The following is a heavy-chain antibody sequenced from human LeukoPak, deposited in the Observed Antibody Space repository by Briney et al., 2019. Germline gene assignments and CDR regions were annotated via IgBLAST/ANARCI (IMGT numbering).Heavy chain of an antibody. CDR1: GFTFSGYW. CDR2: INQDGTEK. J-gene: IGHJ4*01. D-gene: IGHD4-17*01. CDR3: ARDPNYGIY. V-gene: IGHV3-7*01. Sequence: GGSLRLSCAASGFTFSGYWMSWVRQAPGEGLEWVAKINQDGTEKAYVDSVRGRFTISRDNAKNSLFLQMNSLRAEDTAVYYCARDPNYGIYWGHGTLVTVSS.